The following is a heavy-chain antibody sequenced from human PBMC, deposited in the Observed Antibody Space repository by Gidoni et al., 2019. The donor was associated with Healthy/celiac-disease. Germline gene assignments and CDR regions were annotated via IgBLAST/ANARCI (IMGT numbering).Heavy chain of an antibody. CDR3: AREFLTRYGGLSL. J-gene: IGHJ4*02. Sequence: QVQLVESGGGVVQPGRSLRLSCAASGFTFSSYGMHWVRQAPGKGLEWVAVIWYDGSNKYYADSVKGRFTISRDNSKNTLYLQMNSLRAEDTAVYYCAREFLTRYGGLSLWGQGTLVTVSS. CDR1: GFTFSSYG. V-gene: IGHV3-33*01. D-gene: IGHD5-12*01. CDR2: IWYDGSNK.